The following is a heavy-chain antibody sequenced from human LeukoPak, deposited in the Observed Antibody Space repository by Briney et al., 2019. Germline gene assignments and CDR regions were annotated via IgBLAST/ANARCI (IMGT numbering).Heavy chain of an antibody. CDR1: GGSVSSSSYF. V-gene: IGHV4-39*05. CDR2: IFYSGST. CDR3: ASEGGWFCTDSVCYRPYFFDY. Sequence: SETPSLTCTVSGGSVSSSSYFWGWIRQPPGKGLEWIGSIFYSGSTYHNPPLKSRVTISVDTSKNQFSLELSSVTGADTAVYYCASEGGWFCTDSVCYRPYFFDYWGPGTLVTVSS. J-gene: IGHJ4*02. D-gene: IGHD2-8*01.